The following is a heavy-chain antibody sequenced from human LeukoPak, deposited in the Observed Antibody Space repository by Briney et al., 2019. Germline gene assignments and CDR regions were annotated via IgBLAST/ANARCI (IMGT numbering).Heavy chain of an antibody. D-gene: IGHD3-10*01. V-gene: IGHV3-9*01. J-gene: IGHJ4*02. CDR3: AKDIDVMVRGVIGY. Sequence: PGRSLRLSCAASGFTFDDYAMHWVRQAPGKGLEWVSGISWNSGSIGYADSVKGRFTISRDNAKNSLYLQMNSLRAEDTALYYCAKDIDVMVRGVIGYWGQGTLVTVSS. CDR1: GFTFDDYA. CDR2: ISWNSGSI.